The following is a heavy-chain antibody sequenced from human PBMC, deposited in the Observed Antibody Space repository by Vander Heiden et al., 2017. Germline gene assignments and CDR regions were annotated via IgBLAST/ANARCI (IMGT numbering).Heavy chain of an antibody. Sequence: QLQLVQSAAEVQQPGASVTVSCKASGSTFTRYGISWVQQAPGQGLEWMGWISAYNGNTNYAQKLQGRVTMTTDTSTSTAYMELRSLRSDDTAVYYCARTYYAEPSVLDYWGQGTLVTVSS. CDR1: GSTFTRYG. V-gene: IGHV1-18*01. D-gene: IGHD1-26*01. CDR2: ISAYNGNT. CDR3: ARTYYAEPSVLDY. J-gene: IGHJ4*02.